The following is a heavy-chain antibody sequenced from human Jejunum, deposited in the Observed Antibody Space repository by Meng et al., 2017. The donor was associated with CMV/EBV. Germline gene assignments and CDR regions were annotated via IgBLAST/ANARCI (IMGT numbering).Heavy chain of an antibody. CDR2: IYYSTRT. V-gene: IGHV4-39*07. D-gene: IGHD7-27*01. J-gene: IGHJ5*02. CDR3: APDMTGDEGS. Sequence: CTVSGASISSSNYYWGWIRQATGKELEWIGRIYYSTRTYYNPSLKSRVTISLDTSKNQFSLKLTSVTAADTAVYYCAPDMTGDEGSWGQGTLVTVSS. CDR1: GASISSSNYY.